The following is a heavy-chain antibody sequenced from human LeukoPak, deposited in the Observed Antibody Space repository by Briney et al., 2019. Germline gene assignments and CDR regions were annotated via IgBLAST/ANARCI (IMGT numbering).Heavy chain of an antibody. CDR1: GYTFTDYY. J-gene: IGHJ4*02. Sequence: ASVKISCKVSGYTFTDYYMHWVQQAPGKGREWMGLVDPEDGETIYAEKFQGRVTITADTSTDTAYMELSSLRSEDTAVYYCATRAGTAPNYWGQGTLVTVSS. CDR3: ATRAGTAPNY. CDR2: VDPEDGET. D-gene: IGHD1-1*01. V-gene: IGHV1-69-2*01.